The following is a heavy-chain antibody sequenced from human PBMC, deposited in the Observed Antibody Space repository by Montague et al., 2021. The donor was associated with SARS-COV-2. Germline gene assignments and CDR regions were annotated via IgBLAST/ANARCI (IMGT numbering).Heavy chain of an antibody. J-gene: IGHJ5*02. CDR3: ARIRVVREVSGFNGMDA. Sequence: PALVKPTQTLTLTCTFSGFSLSTTGVGVGWIRQPPGKALEWLALIDWDDDKYYSPSLKTRLTISKDTSKNQVVLTMTNMDPVDTATYYCARIRVVREVSGFNGMDAWGQGTLVTVSS. CDR1: GFSLSTTGVG. V-gene: IGHV2-70*01. D-gene: IGHD3-10*01. CDR2: IDWDDDK.